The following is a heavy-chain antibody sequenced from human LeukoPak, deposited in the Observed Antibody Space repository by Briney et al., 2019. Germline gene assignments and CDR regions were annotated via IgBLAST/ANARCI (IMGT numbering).Heavy chain of an antibody. CDR3: AREGRRGRGYSCGNDGNYMDV. D-gene: IGHD5-18*01. V-gene: IGHV3-30*04. CDR2: ISYDGTNK. CDR1: GFTFSNYA. J-gene: IGHJ6*03. Sequence: GGSLRLSCAASGFTFSNYAMHWVRQAPGKGLEWVAVISYDGTNKYYADSVKGRFTISRDNSKNTLYLQMNSLRVEDTAVYYCAREGRRGRGYSCGNDGNYMDVWGKGTTVTVSS.